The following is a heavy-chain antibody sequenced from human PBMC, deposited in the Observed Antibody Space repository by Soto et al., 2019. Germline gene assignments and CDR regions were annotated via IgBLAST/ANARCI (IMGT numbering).Heavy chain of an antibody. V-gene: IGHV3-33*01. J-gene: IGHJ4*02. Sequence: QVQLVESGGGVVQPGRSLRLSCAASGFTFSSYGMHWVRQAPGKGLEWVAVIWYDGSNKYYADSVKGRFTISRDNSKNTLYLQMNSLRAEDTAVYYFARMSIAARPPLFTGDYWGQGTLVTVSS. CDR3: ARMSIAARPPLFTGDY. CDR1: GFTFSSYG. CDR2: IWYDGSNK. D-gene: IGHD6-6*01.